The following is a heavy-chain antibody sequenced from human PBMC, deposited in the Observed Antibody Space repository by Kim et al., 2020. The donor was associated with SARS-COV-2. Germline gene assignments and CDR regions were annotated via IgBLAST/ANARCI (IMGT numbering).Heavy chain of an antibody. CDR1: GFTFSNAW. J-gene: IGHJ4*02. Sequence: GGSLRLSCAASGFTFSNAWMSWVRQAPGKGLEWVGRIKSKTDGGTTDYAAPVKGRFTISRDDSKNTLYLQMNSLKTEDTAVYYCTTVMLATIWGQRRHLGYWGQGTLVTVSS. D-gene: IGHD5-12*01. CDR2: IKSKTDGGTT. CDR3: TTVMLATIWGQRRHLGY. V-gene: IGHV3-15*01.